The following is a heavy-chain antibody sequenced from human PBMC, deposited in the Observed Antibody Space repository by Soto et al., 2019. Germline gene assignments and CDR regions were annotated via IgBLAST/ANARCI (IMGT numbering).Heavy chain of an antibody. Sequence: PGGALRLSCTASGFTFGDYAMSWVRQAPGKGLGGVGFIRSKAYGGTTEYAASVKGRFTISRDDSKSIAYLQMNSLKTEDTAVYYCTRVEDYYDSSGQKYFDYWGQGTLVTVSS. CDR3: TRVEDYYDSSGQKYFDY. V-gene: IGHV3-49*04. J-gene: IGHJ4*02. D-gene: IGHD3-22*01. CDR1: GFTFGDYA. CDR2: IRSKAYGGTT.